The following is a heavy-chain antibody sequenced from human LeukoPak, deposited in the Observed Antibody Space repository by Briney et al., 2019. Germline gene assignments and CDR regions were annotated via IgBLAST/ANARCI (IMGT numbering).Heavy chain of an antibody. D-gene: IGHD1-26*01. CDR1: GYTFIDYY. CDR3: ARDLLSTSNWELGY. Sequence: ASLKVSCKASGYTFIDYYIHWVRQAPGQGLEWMGRINPNSGVTDYAQNFQGRVTMTRDTSISTAYMDLSRLRSEDTAVYYCARDLLSTSNWELGYWGQGTLVTVSS. J-gene: IGHJ4*02. V-gene: IGHV1-2*06. CDR2: INPNSGVT.